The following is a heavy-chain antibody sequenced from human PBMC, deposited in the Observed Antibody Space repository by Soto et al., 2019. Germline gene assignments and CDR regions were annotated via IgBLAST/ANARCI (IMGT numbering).Heavy chain of an antibody. V-gene: IGHV3-48*02. J-gene: IGHJ2*01. CDR3: ASYCISTSCYDTEDFYWYFDL. CDR2: ISSSSSTI. D-gene: IGHD2-2*01. Sequence: EVQLVESGGGLVQPGGSLRLSCAASGFTFSSYSMNWVRQAPGKGLEWVSYISSSSSTIYYADSVKGRFTISRDNAKNSLYLQMNSLRDEDTAVYYCASYCISTSCYDTEDFYWYFDLWGRGTLVTVSS. CDR1: GFTFSSYS.